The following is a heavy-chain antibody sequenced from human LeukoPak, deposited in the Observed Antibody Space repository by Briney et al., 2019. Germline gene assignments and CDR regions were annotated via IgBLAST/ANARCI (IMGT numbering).Heavy chain of an antibody. J-gene: IGHJ6*04. V-gene: IGHV1-18*04. CDR1: GYTFTSYG. CDR3: ARIYGDYSSYYYYGMDV. Sequence: ASVKVSCKASGYTFTSYGISWVRQAPGQGLEWMGWISAYNGNTNYAQKLQGRVTMTTDTSTSTAYMELGSLRSDDTAVYYCARIYGDYSSYYYYGMDVWGKGTTVTVSS. CDR2: ISAYNGNT. D-gene: IGHD4-17*01.